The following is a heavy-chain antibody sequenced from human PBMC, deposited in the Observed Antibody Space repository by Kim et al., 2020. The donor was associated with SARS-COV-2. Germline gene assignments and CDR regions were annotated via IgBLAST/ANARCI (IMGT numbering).Heavy chain of an antibody. CDR3: ATQGRCSGGSCYYYGMDV. J-gene: IGHJ6*02. CDR1: GYTFTSYY. D-gene: IGHD2-15*01. Sequence: ASVKVSCKASGYTFTSYYMHWVRQAPGQGLEWMGIINPSGGSTSYAQKFQGRVTMTRDTSTSTVYMELSSLRSEDTAVYYCATQGRCSGGSCYYYGMDVWGQGTTVTVSS. CDR2: INPSGGST. V-gene: IGHV1-46*01.